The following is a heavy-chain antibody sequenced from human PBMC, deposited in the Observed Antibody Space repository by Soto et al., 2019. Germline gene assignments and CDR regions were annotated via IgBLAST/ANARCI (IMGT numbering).Heavy chain of an antibody. CDR1: GFTFSSYG. D-gene: IGHD5-12*01. J-gene: IGHJ4*02. CDR3: AKVEMATMALDY. V-gene: IGHV3-30*18. Sequence: PGGSLRLCCAASGFTFSSYGMHWVRQAPGKGLEWVAVISYDGSNKYYADSVKGRFTISRDNSKNTLYLQMNSLRAEDTAVYYCAKVEMATMALDYWGQGTLVTVSS. CDR2: ISYDGSNK.